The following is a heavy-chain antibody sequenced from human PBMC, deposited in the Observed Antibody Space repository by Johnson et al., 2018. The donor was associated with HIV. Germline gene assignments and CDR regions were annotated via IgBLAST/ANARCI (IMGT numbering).Heavy chain of an antibody. CDR3: ARASRSWYFAFDI. CDR2: INWNGGTT. CDR1: GLTFHNYA. J-gene: IGHJ3*02. Sequence: VQLVESGGGVVRPGGSLRLSCAASGLTFHNYALTWVRQAPGKGLEWVSGINWNGGTTGYADSVKGRFTISRDNAKNSLYLQMNSLRAEDTAVYYCARASRSWYFAFDIWGQGTMVTVSS. D-gene: IGHD6-13*01. V-gene: IGHV3-20*04.